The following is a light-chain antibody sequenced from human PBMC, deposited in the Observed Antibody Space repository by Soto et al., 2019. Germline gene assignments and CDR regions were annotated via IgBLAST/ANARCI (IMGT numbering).Light chain of an antibody. CDR1: SRDVGSYNL. CDR3: CSYAGSSTSVV. Sequence: QSALTQPASVSGSPGQSITISCTGTSRDVGSYNLVSWYQQHPGKALKLMIYEGSKRPSGVSNRFSGSKSGNTASLTISGLQAEDEADYYCCSYAGSSTSVVFGGGTKLTVL. CDR2: EGS. J-gene: IGLJ2*01. V-gene: IGLV2-23*01.